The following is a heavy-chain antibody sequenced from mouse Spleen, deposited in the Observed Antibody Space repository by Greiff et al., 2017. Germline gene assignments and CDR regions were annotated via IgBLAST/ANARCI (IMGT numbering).Heavy chain of an antibody. CDR1: GYAFSSSW. V-gene: IGHV1-82*01. Sequence: QVQLQQSGPELVKPGASVKISCKASGYAFSSSWMNWVKQRPGKGLEWIGRIYPGDGDTNYNGKFKGKATLTADKSSSTAYMQLSSLTSEDSAVYFCAMFITTGWFAYWGQGTLVTVSA. D-gene: IGHD1-2*01. CDR2: IYPGDGDT. J-gene: IGHJ3*01. CDR3: AMFITTGWFAY.